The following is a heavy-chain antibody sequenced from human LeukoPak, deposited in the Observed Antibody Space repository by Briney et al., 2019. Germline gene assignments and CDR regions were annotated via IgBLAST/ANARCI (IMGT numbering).Heavy chain of an antibody. D-gene: IGHD3-16*01. CDR1: GGSVSSGSYY. Sequence: SETLSLTCTVSGGSVSSGSYYWSWIRQPPGKGLECIGYIYYSGSTDYNPSLESRVTISVDTSKNQFSLKLSSVTAADTAVYYCARVRYYDSYAFGIWGQGTMVTVSS. J-gene: IGHJ3*02. CDR2: IYYSGST. CDR3: ARVRYYDSYAFGI. V-gene: IGHV4-61*01.